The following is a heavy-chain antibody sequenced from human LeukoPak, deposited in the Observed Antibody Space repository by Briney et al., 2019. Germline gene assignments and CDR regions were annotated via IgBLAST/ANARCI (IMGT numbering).Heavy chain of an antibody. CDR3: ARDAEDIVVVPAAYYYGMDV. CDR1: GYTFTSYG. Sequence: ASVKVSCKASGYTFTSYGISWVRQAPGQGLEWMGWISAYNGNTNYAQELQGRVTMTTDTSTSTAYMELRSLRSDDTAVYYCARDAEDIVVVPAAYYYGMDVWGQGTTVTVSS. J-gene: IGHJ6*02. V-gene: IGHV1-18*01. D-gene: IGHD2-2*01. CDR2: ISAYNGNT.